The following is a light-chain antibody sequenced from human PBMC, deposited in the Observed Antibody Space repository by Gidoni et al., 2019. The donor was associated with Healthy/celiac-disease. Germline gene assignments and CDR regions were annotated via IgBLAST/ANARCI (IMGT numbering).Light chain of an antibody. CDR2: AAS. CDR1: QSNSSY. Sequence: DIQMTQSPSSLSASVGDRVTITCRASQSNSSYLNWYQQKPGKAPKLLIYAASSLQSGVPSRFSGSGSGTDFTLTISSLQPEDFATYYCQQSYSRTFGPGTKVDIK. J-gene: IGKJ3*01. CDR3: QQSYSRT. V-gene: IGKV1-39*01.